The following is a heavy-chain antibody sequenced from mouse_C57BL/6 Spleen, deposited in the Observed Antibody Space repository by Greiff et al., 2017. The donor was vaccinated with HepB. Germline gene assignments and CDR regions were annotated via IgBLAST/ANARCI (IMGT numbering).Heavy chain of an antibody. CDR1: GYTFTSYW. V-gene: IGHV1-50*01. Sequence: VQLQQSGAELVKPGASVKLSCKASGYTFTSYWMQWVKQRPGQGLEWIGEIDPSDSYTNYNQKFKGKATLTVDTSSSTAYMQLSSLTSEDSAVYYWGGTGGYFDVWGTGTTVTVAS. J-gene: IGHJ1*03. CDR2: IDPSDSYT. CDR3: GGTGGYFDV. D-gene: IGHD3-1*01.